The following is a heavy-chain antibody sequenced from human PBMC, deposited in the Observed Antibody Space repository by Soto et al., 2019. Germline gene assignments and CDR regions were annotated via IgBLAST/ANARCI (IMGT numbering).Heavy chain of an antibody. D-gene: IGHD3-16*01. CDR2: IYYSGST. CDR3: ARGGASNYGVDY. Sequence: QVHLQESGPGLVKPSQTLSLTCTVSGDSINSGGYYWSWIRQHPGKGLEWIGYIYYSGSTYYNPTRKSRVTISVDTSKNQFSLKLSSVTAADTAVYYCARGGASNYGVDYWGQGNLVTVSS. CDR1: GDSINSGGYY. V-gene: IGHV4-31*03. J-gene: IGHJ4*02.